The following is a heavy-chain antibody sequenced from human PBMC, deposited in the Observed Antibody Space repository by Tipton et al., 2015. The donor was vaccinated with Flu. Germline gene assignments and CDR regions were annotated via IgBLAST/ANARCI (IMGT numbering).Heavy chain of an antibody. CDR1: GGSFSGYF. D-gene: IGHD4-11*01. V-gene: IGHV4-34*01. J-gene: IGHJ5*02. CDR3: ARRDYSNYVSEPKNGFDP. CDR2: INHSGST. Sequence: GLVKPSETLSLTCAVYGGSFSGYFWTWIRQPPGKGLEWIGEINHSGSTNDNPSLKSRVTISIDMSKNQFYLRLVSVTATDTAVYYCARRDYSNYVSEPKNGFDPWGHGTLVTVSS.